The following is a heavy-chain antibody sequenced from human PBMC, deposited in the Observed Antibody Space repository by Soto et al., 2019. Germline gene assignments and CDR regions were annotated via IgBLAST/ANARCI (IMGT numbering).Heavy chain of an antibody. CDR2: IIPHSGAT. CDR1: GYTFTGYY. CDR3: ARTLTYYYDSSRYTAAFDI. Sequence: ASVKVSCKASGYTFTGYYIHWVRQAPGQGLEWMGWIIPHSGATSYAPNFQGWVTFTRDTSIKTAYMELSRLRSDDTAMYYCARTLTYYYDSSRYTAAFDIWGQGTMVTVSS. D-gene: IGHD3-22*01. V-gene: IGHV1-2*04. J-gene: IGHJ3*02.